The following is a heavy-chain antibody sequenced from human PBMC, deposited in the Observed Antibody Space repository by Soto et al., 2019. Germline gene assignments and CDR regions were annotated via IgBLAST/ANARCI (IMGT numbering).Heavy chain of an antibody. CDR3: ASTYYDFWSGYYRGLYWFEP. CDR1: GFTFSSYS. J-gene: IGHJ5*02. V-gene: IGHV3-21*01. Sequence: GGSLRLSCAASGFTFSSYSMNWVRQAPGKGLEWVSSISSSSSYIYYADSVKGRFTISRDNAKNSLYLQMNSLRAEDTAVYYCASTYYDFWSGYYRGLYWFEPWGQGTLVTVSS. D-gene: IGHD3-3*01. CDR2: ISSSSSYI.